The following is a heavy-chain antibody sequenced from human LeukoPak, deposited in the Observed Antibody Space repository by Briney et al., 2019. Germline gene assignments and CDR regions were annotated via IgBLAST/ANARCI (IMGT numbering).Heavy chain of an antibody. CDR3: AENYYDSSGYFGY. J-gene: IGHJ4*02. CDR2: INSDGSST. V-gene: IGHV3-74*01. D-gene: IGHD3-22*01. Sequence: GGSLRLSCAASGFTFSSYWMHWVRQAPGKGLVWVSRINSDGSSTSYADSVKGRLTISRDNAKNTLHLQMNSLRAEDTAVYYCAENYYDSSGYFGYWGQGTLVTVSS. CDR1: GFTFSSYW.